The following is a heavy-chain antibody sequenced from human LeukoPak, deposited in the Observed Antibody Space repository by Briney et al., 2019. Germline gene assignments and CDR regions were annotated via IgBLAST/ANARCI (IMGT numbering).Heavy chain of an antibody. D-gene: IGHD2-2*02. CDR2: IYHSGST. V-gene: IGHV4-38-2*02. Sequence: SETLSLTCTVSGYSISSGHYWGWIRQPPGKGLEWIGSIYHSGSTYYNPSLKSRVTISGDTSKNQFSLNLSSVTATDTAVYYCARDCSSTTCYTRSFDPWGQGTLVTVFS. CDR1: GYSISSGHY. CDR3: ARDCSSTTCYTRSFDP. J-gene: IGHJ5*02.